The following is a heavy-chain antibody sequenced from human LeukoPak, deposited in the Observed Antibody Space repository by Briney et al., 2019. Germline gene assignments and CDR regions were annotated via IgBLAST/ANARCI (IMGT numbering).Heavy chain of an antibody. D-gene: IGHD5-18*01. Sequence: GGSLRLSCAASGFTFSDYWMHWVRQAPGKGLVWVSGVKGDGSSTTYADSVKGRFTISRDNAKNTLSLQMNSLRAEDTAVYYCARRIQLWLRGQRGAYYMDVWGKGTTVTVSS. CDR3: ARRIQLWLRGQRGAYYMDV. CDR2: VKGDGSST. J-gene: IGHJ6*03. CDR1: GFTFSDYW. V-gene: IGHV3-74*01.